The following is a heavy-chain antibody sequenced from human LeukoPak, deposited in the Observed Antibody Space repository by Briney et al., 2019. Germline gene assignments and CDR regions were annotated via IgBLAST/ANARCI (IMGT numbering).Heavy chain of an antibody. CDR3: ANGRFLEWLKPDY. D-gene: IGHD3-3*01. CDR1: GFTFSTYG. Sequence: GGSLRLSCTASGFTFSTYGMHWVRQAPGKGLEWVTLISYDGSTKYYSDSVKGRFTLSRDNSKNTLYLQMNSLRAEDTAVYYCANGRFLEWLKPDYWGQGTLVTVSS. CDR2: ISYDGSTK. J-gene: IGHJ4*02. V-gene: IGHV3-30*18.